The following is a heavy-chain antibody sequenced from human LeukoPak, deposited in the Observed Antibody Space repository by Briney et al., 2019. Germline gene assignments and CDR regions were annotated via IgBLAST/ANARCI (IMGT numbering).Heavy chain of an antibody. Sequence: PGGSLRLSCAASGFTFSSYCMLWVRQAPGKGLEWVAFIRYDGSNKYYADSVKGRFTISRDNSKNTLYLQMNSLGAEDTAVYYCAKAPDLAEYQLLMDVWGKGTTVTVSS. CDR2: IRYDGSNK. CDR1: GFTFSSYC. V-gene: IGHV3-30*02. CDR3: AKAPDLAEYQLLMDV. J-gene: IGHJ6*03. D-gene: IGHD2-2*01.